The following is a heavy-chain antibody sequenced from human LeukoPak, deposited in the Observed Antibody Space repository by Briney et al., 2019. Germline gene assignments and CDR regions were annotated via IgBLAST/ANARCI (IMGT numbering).Heavy chain of an antibody. CDR2: IRYSGST. D-gene: IGHD1-7*01. CDR1: GDSLSSGGYS. J-gene: IGHJ5*02. CDR3: ARGRTWNYSLFDP. Sequence: SETLSLTCEVSGDSLSSGGYSWSWIRQPPGKGLEWIGYIRYSGSTYYNPSLKSRLTMSVEASKTQFSLRLCSVTAADPAVYYCARGRTWNYSLFDPWGQGTLVTVSS. V-gene: IGHV4-30-4*07.